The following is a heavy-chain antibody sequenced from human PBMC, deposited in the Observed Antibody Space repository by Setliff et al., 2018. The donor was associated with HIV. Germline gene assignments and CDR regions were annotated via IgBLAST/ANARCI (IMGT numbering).Heavy chain of an antibody. Sequence: SETLSLTCTVSGASITSGTYYWSWIRQRPGEGLEWIGYIYYSGSTYYNPSLKSRVSISVDRSKNQFSLKLSSVTAADTAMYYCARAKGYCNDDGCFSNFDYWGQGTLVTVSS. CDR1: GASITSGTYY. V-gene: IGHV4-30-4*02. CDR2: IYYSGST. D-gene: IGHD2-15*01. CDR3: ARAKGYCNDDGCFSNFDY. J-gene: IGHJ4*02.